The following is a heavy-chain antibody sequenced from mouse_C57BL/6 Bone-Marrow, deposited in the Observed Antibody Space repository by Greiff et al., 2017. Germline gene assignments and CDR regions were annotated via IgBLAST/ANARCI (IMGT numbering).Heavy chain of an antibody. J-gene: IGHJ2*01. D-gene: IGHD1-1*01. Sequence: VQLQQSGAELVKPGASVKISCKASGYAFSSYWMNWVKQRPGKGLEWIGQIYPGDGDTNYNGKFKGKATLTADKSSSTAYMQLSSLTSEDSAVYFCAKGGITTVVATNFYFDYWGQGTTLTVSS. CDR2: IYPGDGDT. V-gene: IGHV1-80*01. CDR3: AKGGITTVVATNFYFDY. CDR1: GYAFSSYW.